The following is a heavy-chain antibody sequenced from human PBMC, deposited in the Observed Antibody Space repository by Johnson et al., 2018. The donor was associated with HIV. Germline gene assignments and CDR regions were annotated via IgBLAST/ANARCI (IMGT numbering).Heavy chain of an antibody. D-gene: IGHD6-13*01. J-gene: IGHJ3*01. CDR3: ARDGESQQLPLGDAFDV. Sequence: EMQLVESGGGLVKPGGSLRVSCAASGFTFSNAWMNWVRQAPGKGLEWVSVLYSGGNTYYADSVRGRFTISRDNSKNTLYLQMSSLKVEDTAMYYCARDGESQQLPLGDAFDVWGQGTMVIVSS. CDR1: GFTFSNAW. CDR2: LYSGGNT. V-gene: IGHV3-66*01.